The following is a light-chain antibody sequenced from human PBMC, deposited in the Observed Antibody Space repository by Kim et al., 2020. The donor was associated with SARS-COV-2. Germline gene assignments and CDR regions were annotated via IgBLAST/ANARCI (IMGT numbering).Light chain of an antibody. CDR2: GAA. V-gene: IGKV3-15*01. Sequence: QGEKATTTCRASKSVNRNLAWYRQKSGQDPTLLIYGAATRAAGIPARFSGGGSGTEFTITISSLQSEDFAVYYCQQYINWPLVSFGGGTKLEI. CDR1: KSVNRN. J-gene: IGKJ4*01. CDR3: QQYINWPLVS.